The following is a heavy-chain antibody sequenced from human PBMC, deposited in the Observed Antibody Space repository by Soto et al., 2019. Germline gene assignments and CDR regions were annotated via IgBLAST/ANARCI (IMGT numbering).Heavy chain of an antibody. J-gene: IGHJ4*02. Sequence: SETLSLTCTVSGGSIGSVGCYWSWIRQHPGKGLEWIGYIYYSGSTYYNPSLKSRVTISVDTSKNQFPLKLSSVTAADTAVYYCARVLLTMVRGVTYYFDYWGQGTLVTVSS. CDR1: GGSIGSVGCY. CDR2: IYYSGST. D-gene: IGHD3-10*01. CDR3: ARVLLTMVRGVTYYFDY. V-gene: IGHV4-31*03.